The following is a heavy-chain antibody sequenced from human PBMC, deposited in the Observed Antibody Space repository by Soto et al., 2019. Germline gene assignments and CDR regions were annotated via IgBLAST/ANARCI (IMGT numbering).Heavy chain of an antibody. V-gene: IGHV1-3*01. D-gene: IGHD2-2*01. CDR2: INAGNGNT. CDR3: AREQKGYCSSTSCYHYYSYYYMDV. J-gene: IGHJ6*03. CDR1: GYTFTSYA. Sequence: GASVKVSCKASGYTFTSYAMHWVRQAPGQRLEWMGWINAGNGNTKYSQKFQGRVTITRDTSASTAYMELSSLRSEDTAVYYCAREQKGYCSSTSCYHYYSYYYMDVWGKGTMVTVSS.